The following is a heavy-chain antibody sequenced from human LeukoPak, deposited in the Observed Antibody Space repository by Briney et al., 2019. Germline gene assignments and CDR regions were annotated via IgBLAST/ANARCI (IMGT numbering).Heavy chain of an antibody. Sequence: GESLKISLKGSVXSFTSYCIGWLRQMPGKGLEWMEIIYTGDSHTRYSPSFQGPLTISADKSTSTAYLQWISLPASDTAIYFCARWLGHSGSSLYYFDYGGQGGLATVSP. V-gene: IGHV5-51*01. D-gene: IGHD6-6*01. J-gene: IGHJ4*02. CDR3: ARWLGHSGSSLYYFDY. CDR2: IYTGDSHT. CDR1: VXSFTSYC.